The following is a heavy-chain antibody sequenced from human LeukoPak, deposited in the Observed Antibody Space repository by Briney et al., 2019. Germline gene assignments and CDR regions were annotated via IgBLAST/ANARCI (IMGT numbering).Heavy chain of an antibody. D-gene: IGHD3-10*01. CDR1: GGSISHSY. J-gene: IGHJ2*01. Sequence: SETLSLTCTVFGGSISHSYWSWIRRPPGKGLEWIGYFYNSGITNFNPSLKSRVSISVDTSKNQFSLRLTSVTAADTAVYYCAKEGGDDWYLHFWGRGTLVTVFS. V-gene: IGHV4-59*03. CDR2: FYNSGIT. CDR3: AKEGGDDWYLHF.